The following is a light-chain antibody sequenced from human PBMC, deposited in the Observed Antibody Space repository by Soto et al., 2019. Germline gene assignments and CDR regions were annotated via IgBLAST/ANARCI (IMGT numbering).Light chain of an antibody. V-gene: IGLV2-14*01. CDR1: SSDVGGYNY. Sequence: QSALTQPASVSGSPGQSITISCTGTSSDVGGYNYVSWYQQHPGKAPKLMIYEVSNRPSGISNRSSGSKSGNTASLTISGLQAEDEADYYCSSYTSSNFWVFGEGTKLTVL. J-gene: IGLJ3*02. CDR3: SSYTSSNFWV. CDR2: EVS.